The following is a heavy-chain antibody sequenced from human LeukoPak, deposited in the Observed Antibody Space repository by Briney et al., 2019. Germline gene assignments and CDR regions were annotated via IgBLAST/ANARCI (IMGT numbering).Heavy chain of an antibody. CDR3: ARAGGEPEAEILGGTTPSYYFDY. Sequence: GGSLRLSCAASGFTFSSYSMNWVRQAPGKGLEWVSYISSSSSTIYYADSVKGRFTISRDNAKNSLYLQMNSLRAEDTAVYYCARAGGEPEAEILGGTTPSYYFDYWGQGTLVTVSS. D-gene: IGHD1-7*01. V-gene: IGHV3-48*01. CDR2: ISSSSSTI. CDR1: GFTFSSYS. J-gene: IGHJ4*02.